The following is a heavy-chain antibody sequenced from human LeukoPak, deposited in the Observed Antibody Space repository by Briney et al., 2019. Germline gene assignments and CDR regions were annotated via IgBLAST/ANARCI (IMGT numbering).Heavy chain of an antibody. J-gene: IGHJ2*01. D-gene: IGHD4-11*01. CDR1: GGTFSSYA. CDR3: ARGVYRLNFDL. V-gene: IGHV1-69*13. CDR2: IIPIFDTA. Sequence: GASVKVSCKASGGTFSSYAISWVRQAPGQGLEWMGGIIPIFDTANYAQKFQGRVTITADESTSIAYMELSSLRSEDTAVYYCARGVYRLNFDLWGRGTLVTVSS.